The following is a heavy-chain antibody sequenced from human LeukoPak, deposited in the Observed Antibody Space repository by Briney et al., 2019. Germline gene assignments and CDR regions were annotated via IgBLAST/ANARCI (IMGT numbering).Heavy chain of an antibody. V-gene: IGHV1-18*01. CDR2: ISAYNGNT. CDR3: ARPKYSSSWYVPPDFDY. J-gene: IGHJ4*02. D-gene: IGHD6-13*01. Sequence: ASVKVSCKASGYTFTSYGISWVRQAPGQGLEWMGWISAYNGNTNYAQKLQGRVTMTTDTSTSTAYMELRSLRSDDTAVYYCARPKYSSSWYVPPDFDYWGQGTLVTVSS. CDR1: GYTFTSYG.